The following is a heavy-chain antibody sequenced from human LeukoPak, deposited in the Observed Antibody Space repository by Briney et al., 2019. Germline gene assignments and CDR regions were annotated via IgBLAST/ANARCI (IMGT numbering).Heavy chain of an antibody. Sequence: SVKVSCKASGGTFSSYAISWVRQAPGQGLEWMGGIIPIFGTANYAQKFQGRVTITTDESTSTAYMELSSLRSEDTAVYYCARATPLHLYYYYYMDVWGKGTTVTVSS. J-gene: IGHJ6*03. CDR1: GGTFSSYA. CDR3: ARATPLHLYYYYYMDV. D-gene: IGHD4-23*01. V-gene: IGHV1-69*05. CDR2: IIPIFGTA.